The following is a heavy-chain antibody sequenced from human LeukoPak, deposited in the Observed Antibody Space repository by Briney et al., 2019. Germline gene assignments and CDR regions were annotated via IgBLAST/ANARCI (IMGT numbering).Heavy chain of an antibody. CDR3: AREWSGYSFDY. J-gene: IGHJ4*02. Sequence: GGSLRLSCAASGFTFTSYTMHWVRRAPGKGLEWVSSISGVSRFIYYADSVKGRFTISRDNAKNSLYLQMNSLRAEDTAVYYCAREWSGYSFDYWGQGTLVTVSS. CDR2: ISGVSRFI. V-gene: IGHV3-21*01. CDR1: GFTFTSYT. D-gene: IGHD3-3*01.